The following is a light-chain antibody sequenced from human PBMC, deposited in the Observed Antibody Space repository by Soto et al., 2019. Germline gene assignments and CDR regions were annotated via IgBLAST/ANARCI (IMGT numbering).Light chain of an antibody. J-gene: IGKJ2*01. V-gene: IGKV2-28*01. CDR3: MQALQTPEYT. CDR1: QSLRHTNGYTY. CDR2: LGS. Sequence: DIVLTQSPLSLPVIPGEPASISCRSSQSLRHTNGYTYLDWYLQKPVQSPQLLIYLGSNRASGGPDSFTGSGSGTDFTLRIRRVEAEYVRVYYCMQALQTPEYTFGQGTKLEIK.